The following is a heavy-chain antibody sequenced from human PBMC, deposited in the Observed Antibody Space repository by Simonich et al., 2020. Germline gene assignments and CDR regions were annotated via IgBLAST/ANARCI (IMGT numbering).Heavy chain of an antibody. CDR1: GGSFSGSY. D-gene: IGHD1-1*01. V-gene: IGHV4-34*01. J-gene: IGHJ4*02. Sequence: QVQLQQWGAGLLKPSETLSLTCAVYGGSFSGSYWNWIRQPPGQGLEWIGEINHSGSTHDNPSLKSRVTISVDTAKNQFALKLSSVTAADTAVYYCARHLQLGPFDYWGQGTLVTVSS. CDR3: ARHLQLGPFDY. CDR2: INHSGST.